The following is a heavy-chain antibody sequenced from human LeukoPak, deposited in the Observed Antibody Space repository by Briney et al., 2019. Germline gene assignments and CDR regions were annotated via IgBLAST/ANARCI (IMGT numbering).Heavy chain of an antibody. CDR2: ISGSGGST. V-gene: IGHV3-23*01. J-gene: IGHJ4*02. CDR1: GFTFSNYA. CDR3: ANHYVSRAYYCFDY. D-gene: IGHD3-22*01. Sequence: GGSLRLSCAASGFTFSNYAMSWVRQAPGKGLEWVSFISGSGGSTDFADSVKGRLTLSRDNSKNTLYMQMNSLRAEDTAVYYCANHYVSRAYYCFDYWGQGALVTVSS.